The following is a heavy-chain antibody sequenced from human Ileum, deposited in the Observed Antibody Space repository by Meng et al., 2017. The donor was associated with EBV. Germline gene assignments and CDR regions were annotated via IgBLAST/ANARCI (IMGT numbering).Heavy chain of an antibody. J-gene: IGHJ4*02. CDR3: ARVGQWLPIDY. CDR2: IYHSGST. CDR1: GGSISSSNW. V-gene: IGHV4-4*02. D-gene: IGHD6-19*01. Sequence: GQRRGSGPGLVRPSGTLSLTCAVSGGSISSSNWWSWVRQPPGKGLEWIGEIYHSGSTNYNPSLKSRVTISVDKSKNQFSLNLSSVTAADTAVYYCARVGQWLPIDYWGQGTLVTVSS.